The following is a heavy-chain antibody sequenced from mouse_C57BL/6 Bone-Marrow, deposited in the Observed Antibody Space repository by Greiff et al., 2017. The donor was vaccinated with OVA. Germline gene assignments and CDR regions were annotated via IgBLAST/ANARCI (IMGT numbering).Heavy chain of an antibody. V-gene: IGHV14-2*01. CDR2: IDPEDGET. Sequence: EVQLQQSGAELVKPGASVKLSCTASGFTFTDYYMHWVKQRTEQGLEWIGRIDPEDGETKYAPKFKGKATITADTSSNPAYLQLSSLTSEDTAVYYCARYYGSSCGYWYFDVWGTGTTVTVSS. J-gene: IGHJ1*03. CDR1: GFTFTDYY. D-gene: IGHD1-1*01. CDR3: ARYYGSSCGYWYFDV.